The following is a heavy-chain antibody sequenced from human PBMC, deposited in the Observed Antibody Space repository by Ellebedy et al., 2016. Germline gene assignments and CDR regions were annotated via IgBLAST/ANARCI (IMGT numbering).Heavy chain of an antibody. V-gene: IGHV4-30-4*01. CDR1: GGSISSGDYY. D-gene: IGHD3-22*01. CDR2: IYYSGSA. CDR3: ASILVVTMGTFDM. J-gene: IGHJ3*02. Sequence: LRLSCTVSGGSISSGDYYWSWIRQPPGKGPEWIGYIYYSGSAYYNPSLKSRVTISMDTSKKQFSLKLSSVTATDTAVYYCASILVVTMGTFDMWGQGTMVTVSS.